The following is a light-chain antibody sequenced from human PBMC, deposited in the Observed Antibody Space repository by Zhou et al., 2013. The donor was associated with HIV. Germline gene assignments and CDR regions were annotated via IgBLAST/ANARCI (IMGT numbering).Light chain of an antibody. V-gene: IGKV1-5*03. CDR2: RAS. J-gene: IGKJ1*01. Sequence: DIQMTQSPSTLSASVGDRVTITCRASQSIGGYLAWYQQKPGQAPKVLIYRASTLQEGVPSRFSGSGFGTEFTLTISSLQPEDFATYYCQQYNSYRTFGQGTKVEIK. CDR3: QQYNSYRT. CDR1: QSIGGY.